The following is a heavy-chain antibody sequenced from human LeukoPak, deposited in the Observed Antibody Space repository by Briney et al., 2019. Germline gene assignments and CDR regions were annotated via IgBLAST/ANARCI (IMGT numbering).Heavy chain of an antibody. Sequence: AGGSLRLSCAASGFTVRSNYMSWVRQAPGKGLEWVSLIHSGGTTFYADSVKGRITISRDDSKNTLYLQMNSLRAEDTAVYYCGAGSFGDYYYGMDVWGEGTTVTVSP. CDR3: GAGSFGDYYYGMDV. D-gene: IGHD6-13*01. CDR1: GFTVRSNY. CDR2: IHSGGTT. J-gene: IGHJ6*04. V-gene: IGHV3-66*01.